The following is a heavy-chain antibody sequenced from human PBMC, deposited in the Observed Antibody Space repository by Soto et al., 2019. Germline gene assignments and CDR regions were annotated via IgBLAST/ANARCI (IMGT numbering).Heavy chain of an antibody. CDR2: IIPIFGTA. J-gene: IGHJ6*02. Sequence: FSVKVSRKASVGTFSSYAISWLRLDPGQGLEWMGGIIPIFGTANYAQKFQGRVTITADKSTSTAYMELSSLRSEDTAVYYCARGRWEGRRVYYYYGMDVWGQGTTVTVSS. D-gene: IGHD1-26*01. CDR3: ARGRWEGRRVYYYYGMDV. V-gene: IGHV1-69*06. CDR1: VGTFSSYA.